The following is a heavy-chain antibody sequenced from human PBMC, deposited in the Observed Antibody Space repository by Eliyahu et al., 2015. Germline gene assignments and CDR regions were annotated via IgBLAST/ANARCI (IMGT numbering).Heavy chain of an antibody. CDR2: SSHTGNT. CDR1: GGSINSGTYY. D-gene: IGHD3-22*01. V-gene: IGHV4-39*01. Sequence: QLQLQESGPGLVKSSETLSLTCSVSGGSINSGTYYWGWIRQPPGKGLEWIGSSSHTGNTYYNPSLKSAVIISIDTMRNQFSLKFSSVTAADTAVYYCSRHYYYDTTGYYVWFDPWGQGTQVTVSS. CDR3: SRHYYYDTTGYYVWFDP. J-gene: IGHJ5*02.